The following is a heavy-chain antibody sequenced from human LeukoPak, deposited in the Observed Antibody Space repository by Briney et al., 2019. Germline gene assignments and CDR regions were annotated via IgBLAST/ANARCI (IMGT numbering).Heavy chain of an antibody. Sequence: GGSLRLSCAASGFTFSSYGMSWVRQAPGKGLEWVSAISGSGGSTYYADSVKGRFTISGDNSKNTLYLQMNSLRAEDTAVYYCARQTRHDYGDNYYYYYYYMDVWGKGTTVTISS. CDR2: ISGSGGST. CDR1: GFTFSSYG. D-gene: IGHD4-17*01. CDR3: ARQTRHDYGDNYYYYYYYMDV. V-gene: IGHV3-23*01. J-gene: IGHJ6*03.